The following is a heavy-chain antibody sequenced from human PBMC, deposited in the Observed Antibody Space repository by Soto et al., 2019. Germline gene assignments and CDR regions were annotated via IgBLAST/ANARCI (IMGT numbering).Heavy chain of an antibody. D-gene: IGHD4-17*01. CDR2: INPNSGGT. J-gene: IGHJ6*02. CDR3: ARGGYGGNLYYYYGMDV. CDR1: GYTFTGYY. V-gene: IGHV1-2*04. Sequence: ASVKVSCKASGYTFTGYYMHWVRQAPGQGLEWMGWINPNSGGTNYAQKFQGWVTMTRDTSISTAYMELSRLRSDDTAVYYCARGGYGGNLYYYYGMDVWGQGTTVTVSS.